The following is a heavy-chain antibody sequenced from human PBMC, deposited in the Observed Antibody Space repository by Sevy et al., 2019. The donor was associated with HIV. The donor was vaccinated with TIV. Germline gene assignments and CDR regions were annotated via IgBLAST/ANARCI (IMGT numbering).Heavy chain of an antibody. Sequence: SETLSLTCAVYGGSFSGYYWSWIRQPPGKGVEWIGEINHSGSTNYNPSLKSRVTISVDTSKNQFSLKLSSVTAADTAVYDGARVRVVRIDYYYYVDVWGKGTTVTVSS. CDR1: GGSFSGYY. V-gene: IGHV4-34*01. CDR2: INHSGST. D-gene: IGHD2-15*01. J-gene: IGHJ6*03. CDR3: ARVRVVRIDYYYYVDV.